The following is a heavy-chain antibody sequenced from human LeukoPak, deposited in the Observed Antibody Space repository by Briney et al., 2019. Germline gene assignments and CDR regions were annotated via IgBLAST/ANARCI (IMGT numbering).Heavy chain of an antibody. V-gene: IGHV3-23*01. D-gene: IGHD2-15*01. CDR3: AKGQRVVVPSTRILDV. J-gene: IGHJ6*03. Sequence: QAGGSLRLSCAASGYTFGRYAMTWVRQAPGRGLEWVSIISDDGGATYYADSVKGRFTISRDNSKNTLYLQMNTLRAEDTAVYYCAKGQRVVVPSTRILDVWGKGTTVTVPS. CDR2: ISDDGGAT. CDR1: GYTFGRYA.